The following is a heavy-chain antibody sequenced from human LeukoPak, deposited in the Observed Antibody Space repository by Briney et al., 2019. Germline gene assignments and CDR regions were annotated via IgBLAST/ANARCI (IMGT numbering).Heavy chain of an antibody. J-gene: IGHJ4*02. Sequence: ASVTVSCKASGYTFTGYYMHWVRQAPGQGLEWMGWINPNSGGTNYAQKFRGRVTMTRDTSISTAYMELSRLRSDDTAVYYCASTTYSSSSPDYWGQGTLVTVSS. CDR3: ASTTYSSSSPDY. V-gene: IGHV1-2*02. D-gene: IGHD6-6*01. CDR1: GYTFTGYY. CDR2: INPNSGGT.